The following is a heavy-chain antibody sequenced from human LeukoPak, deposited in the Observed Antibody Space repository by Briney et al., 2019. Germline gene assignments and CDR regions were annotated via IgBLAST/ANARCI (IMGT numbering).Heavy chain of an antibody. CDR2: ISGSGGST. D-gene: IGHD2-21*02. J-gene: IGHJ6*02. CDR3: AKDVVVTTYYYYYYGMDV. CDR1: GFTFSSYA. Sequence: GGSLRLSCAASGFTFSSYAMSWVRQAPGKGLEWVSAISGSGGSTYYADSVKGRFTISRDNSKNTLYLQMNSLRAEDTAVYYCAKDVVVTTYYYYYYGMDVWGQGTTVTVSS. V-gene: IGHV3-23*01.